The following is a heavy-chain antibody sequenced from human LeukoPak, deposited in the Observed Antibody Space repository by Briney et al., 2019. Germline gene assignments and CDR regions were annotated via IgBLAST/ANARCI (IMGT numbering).Heavy chain of an antibody. V-gene: IGHV3-23*01. D-gene: IGHD3-9*01. CDR1: GFIFSNYA. CDR3: AKWGDYDVLTGYYVSDF. J-gene: IGHJ4*02. Sequence: GASLRLSCAASGFIFSNYAMYWVSQAPGKGLEWVSAISGRSNNTYYADSVKGRFTISRDSSKNTLYLQMNSLRADDTAVYYCAKWGDYDVLTGYYVSDFWGQGTLVTVSS. CDR2: ISGRSNNT.